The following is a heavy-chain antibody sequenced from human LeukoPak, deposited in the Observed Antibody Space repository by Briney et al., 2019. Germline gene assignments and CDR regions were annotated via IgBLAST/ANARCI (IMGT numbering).Heavy chain of an antibody. Sequence: SETLSLTCTVSGGSISSGSYYWSWIRQPAGKGLEWIGRIYTSGSTNYNPSLKSRVTISVDTSKNQFSLKLSSVTAADTAVYYCARFSGSYYGYFDYWGQGTLVTVSS. CDR3: ARFSGSYYGYFDY. J-gene: IGHJ4*02. D-gene: IGHD1-26*01. CDR2: IYTSGST. V-gene: IGHV4-61*02. CDR1: GGSISSGSYY.